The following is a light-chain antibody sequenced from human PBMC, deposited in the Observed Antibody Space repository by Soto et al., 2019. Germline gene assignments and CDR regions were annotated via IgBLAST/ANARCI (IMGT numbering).Light chain of an antibody. CDR3: QQYNNWWT. V-gene: IGKV3-15*01. J-gene: IGKJ1*01. Sequence: EIVMTQSPATLSVSPGERATLSCRASQSVSRNLAWYQKKPGQAPRLLIYGASTRATGIPTRFSGSGSGTEFTLTISSLQSEDFAVYYCQQYNNWWTFGQGTRGKSN. CDR2: GAS. CDR1: QSVSRN.